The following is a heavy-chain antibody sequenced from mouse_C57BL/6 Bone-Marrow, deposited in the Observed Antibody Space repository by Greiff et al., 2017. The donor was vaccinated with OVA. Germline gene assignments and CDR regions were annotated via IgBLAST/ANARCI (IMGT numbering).Heavy chain of an antibody. Sequence: VQLKESGPGLAKPSQTLSLTCSVTGYSITSDYWHWIRKFPGNKLEYMGYISYSGSTYYNPSLKSRISITRDTSKNQYYLQLNSVTTEDTATYYCARRIYYGSPFDYWGQGTTLTVSS. CDR2: ISYSGST. CDR3: ARRIYYGSPFDY. D-gene: IGHD1-1*01. V-gene: IGHV3-8*01. CDR1: GYSITSDY. J-gene: IGHJ2*01.